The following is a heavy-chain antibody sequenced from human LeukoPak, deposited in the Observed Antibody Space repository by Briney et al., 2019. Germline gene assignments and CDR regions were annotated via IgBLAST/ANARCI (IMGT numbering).Heavy chain of an antibody. V-gene: IGHV4-34*01. D-gene: IGHD3-10*01. J-gene: IGHJ6*03. CDR2: INHSGST. CDR1: GGSFSGYY. CDR3: ARGVREKNRGFLLYYYYYYMDV. Sequence: SETLSLTCAVYGGSFSGYYLSWIRQPPGKGLEWVGEINHSGSTNYNPALKSRVTISVDTSKNQFSLNLSSVTAADTAVYYCARGVREKNRGFLLYYYYYYMDVWGKGTTVAISS.